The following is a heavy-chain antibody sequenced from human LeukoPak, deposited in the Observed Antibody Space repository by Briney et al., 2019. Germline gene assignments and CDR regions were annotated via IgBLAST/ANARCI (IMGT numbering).Heavy chain of an antibody. CDR1: GFTFSSYV. J-gene: IGHJ4*02. V-gene: IGHV3-30-3*01. Sequence: GGSLRLSCAASGFTFSSYVMHWVRQAPGKGLEWVAVISYDGSNKYYADSVKGRFTISRDNSKNTLFLQMNSLRTEDTAVYFCARANWAGIEAPATDYWGQGTLVTVTS. CDR2: ISYDGSNK. D-gene: IGHD2-15*01. CDR3: ARANWAGIEAPATDY.